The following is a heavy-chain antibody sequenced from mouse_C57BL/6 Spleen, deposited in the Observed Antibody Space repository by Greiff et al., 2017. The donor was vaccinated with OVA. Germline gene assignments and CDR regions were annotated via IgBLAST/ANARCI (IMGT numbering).Heavy chain of an antibody. CDR1: GFTFSDYG. V-gene: IGHV5-17*01. CDR2: ISSGSSTI. CDR3: ARQTMVTTGYFDY. D-gene: IGHD2-2*01. J-gene: IGHJ2*01. Sequence: EVMLVESGGGLVKPGGSLKLSCAASGFTFSDYGLHWVRQAPERGLEWVAYISSGSSTIYYADTVKGRFTISRDNAKNTLFLQMTSLRSEDTAMYYCARQTMVTTGYFDYWGQGTTLTVSS.